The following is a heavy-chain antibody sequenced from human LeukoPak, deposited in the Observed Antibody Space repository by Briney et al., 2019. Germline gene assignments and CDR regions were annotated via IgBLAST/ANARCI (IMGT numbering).Heavy chain of an antibody. Sequence: SETLSLTCTVSGGSISSGGYYWSWIRQPPGKGLEWIGYIYHSGSTYYNPSLKSRVTISVDRSKNQFSLKLSSVTAADTAVYYCAIYRMESDYWGQGTLVTVSS. CDR3: AIYRMESDY. J-gene: IGHJ4*02. CDR2: IYHSGST. CDR1: GGSISSGGYY. V-gene: IGHV4-30-2*01. D-gene: IGHD1-1*01.